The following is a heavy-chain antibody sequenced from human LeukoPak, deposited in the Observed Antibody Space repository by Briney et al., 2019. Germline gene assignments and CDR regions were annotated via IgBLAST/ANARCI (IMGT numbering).Heavy chain of an antibody. D-gene: IGHD5-12*01. CDR3: VRSNHLVTTILLDY. V-gene: IGHV1-18*01. Sequence: ASVKVSCKASGYTFTNYGVSWVRQAPGQGLEWMGWISAYNGHTNYAQKLQGRVTMTTDTSTSTAYMELRSLRSDDTAVYYCVRSNHLVTTILLDYWGQGTLVIVSS. CDR1: GYTFTNYG. CDR2: ISAYNGHT. J-gene: IGHJ4*02.